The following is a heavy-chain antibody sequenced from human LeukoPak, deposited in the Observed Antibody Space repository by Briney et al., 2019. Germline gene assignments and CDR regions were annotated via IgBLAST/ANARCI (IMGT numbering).Heavy chain of an antibody. CDR2: IYYTGST. D-gene: IGHD7-27*01. Sequence: SETLSLTCTVSGGSIGSYYWNWIRQPPGKGLEWIGYIYYTGSTNYNPSLKSRVTISVDTSKNQFSLKLSSVTAADTAVYYCARLAWGRLDYWGQGTLVTVSS. J-gene: IGHJ4*02. V-gene: IGHV4-59*08. CDR3: ARLAWGRLDY. CDR1: GGSIGSYY.